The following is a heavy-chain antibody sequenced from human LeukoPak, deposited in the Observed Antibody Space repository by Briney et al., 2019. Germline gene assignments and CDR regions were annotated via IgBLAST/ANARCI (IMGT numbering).Heavy chain of an antibody. Sequence: SVKVSCKASGGTFSSYAISWVRQAPGQGLEWMGGIIPIFGTANYAQKFQGRVTITADESTSTAYMELSSLRSEDTAVYYCATPLRFLEWHEYYMDVWGKGTTVTVSS. CDR1: GGTFSSYA. D-gene: IGHD3-3*01. V-gene: IGHV1-69*13. CDR3: ATPLRFLEWHEYYMDV. CDR2: IIPIFGTA. J-gene: IGHJ6*03.